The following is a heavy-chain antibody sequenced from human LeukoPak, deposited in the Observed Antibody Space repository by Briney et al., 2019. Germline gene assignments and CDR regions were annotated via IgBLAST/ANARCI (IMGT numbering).Heavy chain of an antibody. V-gene: IGHV1-8*02. J-gene: IGHJ4*02. CDR3: ARGRNRRTWYIAAAGPNCFDY. CDR1: GYTFTSYD. CDR2: MNPNSGNT. Sequence: ASVKVSCKASGYTFTSYDINWVRQATGQGLEWMGWMNPNSGNTGYAQKFQGRVTMTRNTSISTACMELSSLRSEDTAVYYCARGRNRRTWYIAAAGPNCFDYWGQGTLVTVSS. D-gene: IGHD6-13*01.